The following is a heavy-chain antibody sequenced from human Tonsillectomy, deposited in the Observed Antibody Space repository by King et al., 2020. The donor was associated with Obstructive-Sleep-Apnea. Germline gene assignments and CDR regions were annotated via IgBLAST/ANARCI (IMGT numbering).Heavy chain of an antibody. Sequence: VQLQQWGAGLLNPSETLCLTCAVYGGSFTGYYWSWIRQPPGKGLEWIGEINHSGSTNYNPSLKSRVSISVDTSKNQFSLKVSSVTAADTAVYYCARGTWDCNGGICYSYYGMDVWGQGTTVTVSS. CDR2: INHSGST. CDR1: GGSFTGYY. D-gene: IGHD2-8*02. J-gene: IGHJ6*02. CDR3: ARGTWDCNGGICYSYYGMDV. V-gene: IGHV4-34*01.